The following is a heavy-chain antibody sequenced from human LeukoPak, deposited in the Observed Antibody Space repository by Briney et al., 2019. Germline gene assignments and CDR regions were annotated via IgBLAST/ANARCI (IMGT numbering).Heavy chain of an antibody. Sequence: GESLKISCKGSGYSFTSYWIGWVRQMPGKGLEWMGIIYPGDSDTRYSPSFQGQVTISADKSSSTAYLQWSSLKASDTAIYYCARPKTLGGYNYEFEFWGQGTLVTVS. D-gene: IGHD5-18*01. J-gene: IGHJ4*02. CDR1: GYSFTSYW. CDR3: ARPKTLGGYNYEFEF. CDR2: IYPGDSDT. V-gene: IGHV5-51*01.